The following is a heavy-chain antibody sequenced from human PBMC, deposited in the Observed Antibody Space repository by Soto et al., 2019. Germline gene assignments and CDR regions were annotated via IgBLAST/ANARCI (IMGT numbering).Heavy chain of an antibody. CDR3: ARDYYYGSGSCLGY. V-gene: IGHV3-7*01. CDR1: GFTFSSYW. Sequence: GGSLRLSCAASGFTFSSYWMSWVRQAPGKGLEWVANIKQDGSEKYYVDSVKGRFTISRDNAKNSLYLQMNSLRAEDTAVYYCARDYYYGSGSCLGYWGQGTLVTVSS. D-gene: IGHD3-10*01. J-gene: IGHJ4*02. CDR2: IKQDGSEK.